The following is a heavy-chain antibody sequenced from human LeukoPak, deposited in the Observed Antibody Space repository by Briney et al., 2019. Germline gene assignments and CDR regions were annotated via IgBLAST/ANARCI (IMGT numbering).Heavy chain of an antibody. J-gene: IGHJ6*02. CDR2: VSYSGRT. V-gene: IGHV4-59*01. CDR1: GGAISSYY. D-gene: IGHD3-10*01. Sequence: PSETLSLTCTVSGGAISSYYWSWIRQPPGKGLEWIGHVSYSGRTNYNPSLKSRVTISVDTSKNQFSLKLTSVTAADTAMYYCARVPRGDYYYGMDVWGQGTTVTVSS. CDR3: ARVPRGDYYYGMDV.